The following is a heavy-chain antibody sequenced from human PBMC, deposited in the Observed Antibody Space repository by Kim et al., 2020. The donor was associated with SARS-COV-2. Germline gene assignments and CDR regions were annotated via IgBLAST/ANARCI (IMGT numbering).Heavy chain of an antibody. CDR3: ARGGEYTSSYY. CDR2: R. Sequence: RKYSQKCQDRVTITRDTSASTAYMELSSLTSEDTAVYYCARGGEYTSSYYWGQGTLVTVSS. J-gene: IGHJ4*02. D-gene: IGHD6-6*01. V-gene: IGHV1-3*01.